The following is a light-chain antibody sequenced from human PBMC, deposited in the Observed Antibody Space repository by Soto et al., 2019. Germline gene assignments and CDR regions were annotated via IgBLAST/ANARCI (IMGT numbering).Light chain of an antibody. CDR1: SSNIGAGYD. CDR2: ANI. CDR3: QSYDSSPSGYV. V-gene: IGLV1-40*01. J-gene: IGLJ1*01. Sequence: QSVLTQPPSLSGAPGQRVTISCTGSSSNIGAGYDVHWYQQLPGTAPKLLIYANINRPAGVPDRFSGSKSGTSASLAITGLQAEDEADYYCQSYDSSPSGYVFGTGTKLTVL.